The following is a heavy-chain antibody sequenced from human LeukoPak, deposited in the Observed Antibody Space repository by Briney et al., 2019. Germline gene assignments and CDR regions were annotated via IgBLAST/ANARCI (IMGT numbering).Heavy chain of an antibody. CDR2: INHSGST. CDR3: ARAAAGIRDYYYYYYMDV. J-gene: IGHJ6*03. CDR1: GGSFSGYY. D-gene: IGHD6-13*01. Sequence: MSSETLSLTCAVYGGSFSGYYWSWIRQPPGKGLEWIGEINHSGSTNYNPSLKSRVTISVDTSKNQFSLKLSSVTAADTAVYYCARAAAGIRDYYYYYYMDVWGKGTTVTVSS. V-gene: IGHV4-34*01.